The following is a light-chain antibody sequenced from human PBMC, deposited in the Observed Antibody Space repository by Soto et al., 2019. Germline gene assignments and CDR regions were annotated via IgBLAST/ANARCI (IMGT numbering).Light chain of an antibody. CDR3: QQYDSYSRT. CDR1: KSVSTW. CDR2: DAS. V-gene: IGKV1-5*01. J-gene: IGKJ1*01. Sequence: DIQMTQSPSTLSASVGERVTITCRASKSVSTWLAWYQQKPGKAPKLLIYDASSLQGGVPSRFSGSGSGTGFTLTISSLQPDDFATYYCQQYDSYSRTFGQGTKVHIK.